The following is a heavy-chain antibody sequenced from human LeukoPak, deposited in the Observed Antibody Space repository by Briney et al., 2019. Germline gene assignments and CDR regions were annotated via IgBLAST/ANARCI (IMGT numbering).Heavy chain of an antibody. CDR1: GYSISSSYY. D-gene: IGHD2-2*01. CDR2: IYHSGNT. Sequence: SETLSLTCTVSGYSISSSYYWGWIRQPPGKGLEWIGSIYHSGNTYYNPSLKSRVTISLDTSKNQFSLKLSSVTAADTAMYYCARDYVPAAIRWFDPWGQGTLVTVSS. V-gene: IGHV4-38-2*02. J-gene: IGHJ5*02. CDR3: ARDYVPAAIRWFDP.